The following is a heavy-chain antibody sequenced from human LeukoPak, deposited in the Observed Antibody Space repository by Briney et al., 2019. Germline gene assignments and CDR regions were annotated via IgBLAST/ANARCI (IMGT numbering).Heavy chain of an antibody. CDR3: TTGTSLYYDFWSGYPVGMDV. V-gene: IGHV3-15*01. CDR2: IKSKTDGGTT. J-gene: IGHJ6*02. Sequence: GGSLRLSCAASGSTFSNAWMSWVRQAPGKGLEWVGRIKSKTDGGTTDYAAPVKGRFTISRDDSKNTLYLQMNSLKTEDTAVYYCTTGTSLYYDFWSGYPVGMDVWGQGTTVTVSS. CDR1: GSTFSNAW. D-gene: IGHD3-3*01.